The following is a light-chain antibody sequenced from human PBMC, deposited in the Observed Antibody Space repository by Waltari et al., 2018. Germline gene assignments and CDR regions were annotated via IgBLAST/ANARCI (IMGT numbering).Light chain of an antibody. J-gene: IGKJ4*01. CDR1: QSISTY. CDR2: AAS. Sequence: DIQMTQSPSSLSAYVGDTVTVTCRASQSISTYLNWYQQKPGKSPKLLIYAASSLQRGVPSRFRCSVSGTEFTLTISSLQPEDFATYYCQQSYTTPSLTFGGGTKVEMK. CDR3: QQSYTTPSLT. V-gene: IGKV1-39*01.